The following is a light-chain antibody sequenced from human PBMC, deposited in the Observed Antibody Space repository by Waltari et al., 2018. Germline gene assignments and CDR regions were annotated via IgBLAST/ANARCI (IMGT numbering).Light chain of an antibody. J-gene: IGLJ3*02. CDR1: YSNIGRNA. CDR3: ATWDDSLNAWV. CDR2: IDN. V-gene: IGLV1-44*01. Sequence: QSVLTQPPSASGTPGQRVTISCSGSYSNIGRNAVNWYQQPPEAAPKLLSDIDNQRPSGVPDRFSGSKSGTSASLAISGLQSEDEAVYHCATWDDSLNAWVFGGGTKVTVL.